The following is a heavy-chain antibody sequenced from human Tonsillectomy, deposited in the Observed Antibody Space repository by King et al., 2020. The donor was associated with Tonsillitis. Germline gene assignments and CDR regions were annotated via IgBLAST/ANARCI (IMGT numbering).Heavy chain of an antibody. D-gene: IGHD2-15*01. V-gene: IGHV3-53*04. CDR1: GFTVSNNY. CDR3: ASVAAYYYYGMDV. CDR2: IYNGGST. J-gene: IGHJ6*02. Sequence: VQLVESGGGLVQPGGSLRLSCAASGFTVSNNYMSWVRQAPGKGLEWVSVIYNGGSTYYADSVKGRFTISRHNSKNTLYLQMNSLRAEDTAVYYCASVAAYYYYGMDVWGQGTTVTVSS.